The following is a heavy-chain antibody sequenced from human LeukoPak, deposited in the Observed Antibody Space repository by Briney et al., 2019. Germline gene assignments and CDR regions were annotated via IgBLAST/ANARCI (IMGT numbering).Heavy chain of an antibody. D-gene: IGHD2-2*01. CDR3: VKEYCPATICYPSGGLFDP. Sequence: SETLFLTCSIAAGSTRSTYWGWFRQPAGRELEYIRRVYDSRVTYHPYIESRVTMSIDPSKQELSLGLASVTAADTAIYYCVKEYCPATICYPSGGLFDPAGEGTLVTV. CDR1: AGSTRSTY. CDR2: VYDSRVT. J-gene: IGHJ5*02. V-gene: IGHV4-4*07.